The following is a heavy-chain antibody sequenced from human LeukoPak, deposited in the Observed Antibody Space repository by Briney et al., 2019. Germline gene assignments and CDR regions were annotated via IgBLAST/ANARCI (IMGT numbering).Heavy chain of an antibody. V-gene: IGHV3-23*01. CDR3: AKDVRRAEYCSATTCYTSSFDY. D-gene: IGHD2-2*02. CDR1: GFTFKNFG. J-gene: IGHJ4*02. CDR2: ISASGGGA. Sequence: GGSLRLSCAASGFTFKNFGMSWVRQAPGKGLEWVSTISASGGGAYYADSVKGRFTISRDNSKDTLSLQMNTLRAEDTAVYYCAKDVRRAEYCSATTCYTSSFDYWGQGTLVTVSS.